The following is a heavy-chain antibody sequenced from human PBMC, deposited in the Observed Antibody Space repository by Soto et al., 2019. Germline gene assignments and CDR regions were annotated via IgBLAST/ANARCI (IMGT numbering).Heavy chain of an antibody. J-gene: IGHJ6*03. Sequence: VQLVESGGGLVQPGGSLRLSCAASGFTFSSYSMNWVRQAPGKGLEWVSYISSSSSTIYYADSVKGRFTISRDNAKNSLYLQMNSLRAEDTAVYYYCKYQLLSYYMDVWGKGTTVTVSS. V-gene: IGHV3-48*01. CDR3: CKYQLLSYYMDV. CDR2: ISSSSSTI. CDR1: GFTFSSYS. D-gene: IGHD2-2*01.